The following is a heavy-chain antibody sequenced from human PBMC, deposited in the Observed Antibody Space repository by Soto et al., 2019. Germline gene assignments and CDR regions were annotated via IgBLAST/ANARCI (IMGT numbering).Heavy chain of an antibody. D-gene: IGHD2-2*01. V-gene: IGHV3-33*01. J-gene: IGHJ6*02. CDR2: IWYDGSNK. Sequence: GGSLRLSCAACGFTFSSYGMHWVRQAPGKGLEWVAVIWYDGSNKYYADSVKGRFTISRDNSKNTLYLQMNSLRAEDTAVYYCARDLRYCSSTSCYSNGMDVWGQGTTVTVS. CDR1: GFTFSSYG. CDR3: ARDLRYCSSTSCYSNGMDV.